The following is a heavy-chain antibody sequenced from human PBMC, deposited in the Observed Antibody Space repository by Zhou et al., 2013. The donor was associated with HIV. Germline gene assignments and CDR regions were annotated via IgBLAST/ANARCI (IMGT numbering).Heavy chain of an antibody. CDR1: DYTLTAFG. CDR3: ARRGANHVFWSWLSNGWFDP. J-gene: IGHJ5*02. CDR2: ISSFRGHT. V-gene: IGHV1-18*01. Sequence: QVQLVQSGAEVKRPGASVKVSCKASDYTLTAFGISWVRQAPGQGLEWLGWISSFRGHTNYAQKLQGRISLTTDTSTNTAYMELRSLRSDDTAVYYCARRGANHVFWSWLSNGWFDPWGQGTWSTVSS. D-gene: IGHD3-3*01.